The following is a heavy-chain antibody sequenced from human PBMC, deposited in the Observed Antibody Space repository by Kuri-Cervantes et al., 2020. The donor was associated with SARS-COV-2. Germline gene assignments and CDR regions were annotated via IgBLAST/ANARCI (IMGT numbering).Heavy chain of an antibody. CDR2: IYRGGTT. Sequence: GESLKISCAVSGFTVSRNYMSWVRQAPGKGLEWVSIIYRGGTTYYADSVKGRFTISRDISKDTVYLQMDTLRAEDTAVYYCARSTPFRRLVVISQGGAFDIWGQGTMVTVSS. CDR1: GFTVSRNY. D-gene: IGHD3-22*01. J-gene: IGHJ3*02. CDR3: ARSTPFRRLVVISQGGAFDI. V-gene: IGHV3-53*01.